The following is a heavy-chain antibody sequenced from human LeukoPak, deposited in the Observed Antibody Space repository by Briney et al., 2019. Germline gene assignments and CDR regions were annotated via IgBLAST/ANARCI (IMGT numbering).Heavy chain of an antibody. CDR1: GFTFSSYA. V-gene: IGHV3-30-3*01. J-gene: IGHJ6*02. CDR3: AREGYDYGMDV. Sequence: PGRSLRLSCAASGFTFSSYAMHWVRQAPGKGLEWVAVISYDGSNKYYADSVKGRFTISRDNSKNTLYLQMNSLRAEDTAVYYCAREGYDYGMDVWGQGTTVTVSS. CDR2: ISYDGSNK.